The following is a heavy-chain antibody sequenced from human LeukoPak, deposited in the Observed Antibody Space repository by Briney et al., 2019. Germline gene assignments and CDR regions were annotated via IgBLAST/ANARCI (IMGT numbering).Heavy chain of an antibody. V-gene: IGHV4-39*01. Sequence: SETPSLTCTVSGGSISSSSYYWGWIRQPPGKGLEWIGSIYYSGSTYYNPSLKSRVTISVDTSKNQFSLKLSSVTAADTAVYYCARLRSSYGYSFYDYWGQGTLVTVSS. J-gene: IGHJ4*02. CDR2: IYYSGST. CDR3: ARLRSSYGYSFYDY. D-gene: IGHD5-18*01. CDR1: GGSISSSSYY.